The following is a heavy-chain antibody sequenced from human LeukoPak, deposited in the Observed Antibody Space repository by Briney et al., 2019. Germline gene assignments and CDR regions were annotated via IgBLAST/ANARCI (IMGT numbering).Heavy chain of an antibody. CDR2: INPNSGGT. CDR3: ARAAVASGDYFDY. Sequence: ASVKVSCKASGYTFTSYYMHWVRQAPGQGLEWIGWINPNSGGTNYAQKFQGWVTMTRDTSISTAYMELSRLRSDDTAVYYCARAAVASGDYFDYWGQGTLVTVSS. CDR1: GYTFTSYY. D-gene: IGHD6-19*01. J-gene: IGHJ4*02. V-gene: IGHV1-2*04.